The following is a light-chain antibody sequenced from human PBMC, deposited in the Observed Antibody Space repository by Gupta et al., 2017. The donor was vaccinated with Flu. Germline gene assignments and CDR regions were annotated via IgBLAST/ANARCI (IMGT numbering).Light chain of an antibody. V-gene: IGKV2-28*01. CDR3: MQALQTPPYT. CDR2: LGS. CDR1: QSLLHSNGYNY. Sequence: MTQSPXXXXXTPGEPXSIXCRSSQSLLHSNGYNYLDWYLQKPGQSPQLLIYLGSNRASGVPDRFSGSGSGTDFTLKISRVEAEDVGVYYCMQALQTPPYTFGQGTKLEIK. J-gene: IGKJ2*01.